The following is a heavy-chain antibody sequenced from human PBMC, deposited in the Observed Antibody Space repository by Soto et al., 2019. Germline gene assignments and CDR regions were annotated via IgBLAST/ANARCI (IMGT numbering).Heavy chain of an antibody. D-gene: IGHD2-8*01. Sequence: QVQLVQSGAEVKKPGSSLKVSCETSGGTSTIYTITWVRQAPGQGLQWMGRIVPTLRLTNYAQDFQGRLTMTADTSTITAHMELSSLTSEDTAVYYCATDKYGAGRVGVYTWGHGTLVTVSS. J-gene: IGHJ5*01. V-gene: IGHV1-69*08. CDR3: ATDKYGAGRVGVYT. CDR1: GGTSTIYT. CDR2: IVPTLRLT.